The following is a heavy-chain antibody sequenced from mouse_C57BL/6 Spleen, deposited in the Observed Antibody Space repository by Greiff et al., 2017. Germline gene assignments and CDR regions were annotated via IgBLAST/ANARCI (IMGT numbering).Heavy chain of an antibody. Sequence: VQLQQSGAELARPGASVKLSCKASGYTFTSYGISWVKQRTGQGLEWIGEIYPRSGNTYYNEKFKGKATLTADKSSSTAYMELRSLTSEDSAVYFCARLGGNPFAYWGQGTLVTVSA. CDR3: ARLGGNPFAY. J-gene: IGHJ3*01. D-gene: IGHD1-1*02. CDR2: IYPRSGNT. V-gene: IGHV1-81*01. CDR1: GYTFTSYG.